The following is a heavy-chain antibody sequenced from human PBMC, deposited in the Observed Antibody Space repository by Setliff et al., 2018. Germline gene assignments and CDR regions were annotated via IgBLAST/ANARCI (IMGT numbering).Heavy chain of an antibody. J-gene: IGHJ5*02. CDR2: IYPGNADT. Sequence: HGESLKISCKGSGYSFTDYWIAWVRHTPGKGLEWMGTIYPGNADTRYSPSFQGQVTISTDTSINTAFLQWNNLKASDTAVYYCARRGERFFNWFDPWGQGTLVTVSS. D-gene: IGHD2-21*01. V-gene: IGHV5-51*01. CDR1: GYSFTDYW. CDR3: ARRGERFFNWFDP.